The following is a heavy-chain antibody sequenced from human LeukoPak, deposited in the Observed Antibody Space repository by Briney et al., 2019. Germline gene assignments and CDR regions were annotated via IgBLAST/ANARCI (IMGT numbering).Heavy chain of an antibody. J-gene: IGHJ5*02. CDR2: INHSGST. D-gene: IGHD3-3*01. V-gene: IGHV4-34*01. Sequence: PSETPSLTCAVYGGSFSGYYWSWIRQPPGKGLEWIGEINHSGSTNYNPSLKSRVTISVDTSKNQFSLKLSSVTAADTAVYYCARGYFWSVWFDPWGQGTLVTVSS. CDR1: GGSFSGYY. CDR3: ARGYFWSVWFDP.